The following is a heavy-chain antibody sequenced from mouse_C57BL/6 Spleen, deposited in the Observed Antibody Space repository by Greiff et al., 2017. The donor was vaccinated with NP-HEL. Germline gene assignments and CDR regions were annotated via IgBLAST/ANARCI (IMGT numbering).Heavy chain of an antibody. CDR1: GYTFTDYN. V-gene: IGHV1-22*01. D-gene: IGHD4-1*01. Sequence: EVQLQQSGPELVKPGASVKMSCKASGYTFTDYNMHWVKQSHGKSLEWIGYINPNNGGTSYNQKFKGKATLHVNKSSSTAYMELRSLTSEDSAVYYCARGGDWDEDYWGQGTTLTVSS. CDR3: ARGGDWDEDY. CDR2: INPNNGGT. J-gene: IGHJ2*01.